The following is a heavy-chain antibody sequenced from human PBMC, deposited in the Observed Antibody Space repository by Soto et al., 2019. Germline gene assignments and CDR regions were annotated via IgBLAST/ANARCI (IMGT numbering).Heavy chain of an antibody. V-gene: IGHV2-5*01. CDR3: AHRGGAAVGLYYFDY. Sequence: GPTLVNPTQTLTLTCTFSGFSLITGLVGVGWIRQPPGKALEWLALIYWHDDKRYSPSLKSRLTITKDASKNQVVLTMTDVDPVDTATYYCAHRGGAAVGLYYFDYWGPGTLVTVSS. CDR2: IYWHDDK. J-gene: IGHJ4*02. D-gene: IGHD6-13*01. CDR1: GFSLITGLVG.